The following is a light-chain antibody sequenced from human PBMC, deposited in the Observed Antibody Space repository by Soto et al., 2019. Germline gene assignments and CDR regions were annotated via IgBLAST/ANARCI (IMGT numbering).Light chain of an antibody. CDR3: QQRGNLWT. CDR2: DAS. Sequence: EIVLTQSPAILSLSPGERGTLSCRASQNVSSYLAWYQKKPGQAPRLLIYDASNRATGIPARFSGSGSGTDFTLTISSLEPEDFAVYYCQQRGNLWTFGQGTKVDI. J-gene: IGKJ1*01. V-gene: IGKV3-11*01. CDR1: QNVSSY.